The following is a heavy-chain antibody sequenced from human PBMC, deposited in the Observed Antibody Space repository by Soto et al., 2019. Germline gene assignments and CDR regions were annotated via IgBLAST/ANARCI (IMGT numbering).Heavy chain of an antibody. V-gene: IGHV4-34*01. D-gene: IGHD4-17*01. CDR1: GGSFSGYY. CDR3: ARDPTVTTSTFDI. Sequence: SETLSLTCAVYGGSFSGYYCSWIRQPPGKGLEWIGEINHSGSTTCNPSLKSRVTMSVDTSKNQFSLKMNSVTAADTAVYYCARDPTVTTSTFDIWGQGTMVTVSS. J-gene: IGHJ3*02. CDR2: INHSGST.